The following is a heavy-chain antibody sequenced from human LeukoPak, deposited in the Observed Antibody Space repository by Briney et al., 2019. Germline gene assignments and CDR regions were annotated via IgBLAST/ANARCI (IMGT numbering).Heavy chain of an antibody. CDR2: IYHDGST. D-gene: IGHD2/OR15-2a*01. CDR1: GGSITITNYY. J-gene: IGHJ2*01. V-gene: IGHV4-39*07. CDR3: ARDRSMDYFDL. Sequence: SETLSLTCTVSGGSITITNYYWGWIRQPPGKGLEWVGNIYHDGSTYYNPSLKSRVTISVDTSKNQFSLKLTSVTAADTAIYYCARDRSMDYFDLWGRGTLVTVSS.